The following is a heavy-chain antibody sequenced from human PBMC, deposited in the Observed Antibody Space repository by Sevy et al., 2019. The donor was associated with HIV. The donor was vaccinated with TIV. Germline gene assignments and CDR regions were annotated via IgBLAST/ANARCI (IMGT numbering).Heavy chain of an antibody. D-gene: IGHD3-22*01. CDR1: GYTFTSYG. CDR2: ISAYNGNT. Sequence: ASVKVSCKASGYTFTSYGISWVRQAPGQGLEWMGWISAYNGNTNYAQKLQGRVTMTTDTSTSTAYMELRSLRSDDTAVYYCARDQPTDFYYDSSGYYQKTVFDYWGQGTLVTVSS. J-gene: IGHJ4*02. CDR3: ARDQPTDFYYDSSGYYQKTVFDY. V-gene: IGHV1-18*01.